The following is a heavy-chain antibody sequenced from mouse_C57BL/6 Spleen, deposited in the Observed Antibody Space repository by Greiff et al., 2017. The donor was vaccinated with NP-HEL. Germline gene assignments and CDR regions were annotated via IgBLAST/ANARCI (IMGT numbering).Heavy chain of an antibody. J-gene: IGHJ1*03. Sequence: EVKLMESGGDLVKPGGSLKLSCAASGFTFSSYGMSWVRQTPDKRLEWVATISSGGSYTYYPDSVKGRFTISRDNAKNTLYLQMSSLKSEDTAMYYCARQSTTVVGNWYFDVWGTGTTVTVSS. CDR3: ARQSTTVVGNWYFDV. D-gene: IGHD1-1*01. CDR2: ISSGGSYT. V-gene: IGHV5-6*01. CDR1: GFTFSSYG.